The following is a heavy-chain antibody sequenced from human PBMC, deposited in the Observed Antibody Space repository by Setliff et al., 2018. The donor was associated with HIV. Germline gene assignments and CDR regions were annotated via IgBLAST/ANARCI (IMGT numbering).Heavy chain of an antibody. CDR3: AILGYCNGGSCFGGSTWNYYMDV. D-gene: IGHD2-15*01. V-gene: IGHV3-23*01. CDR1: GFTFSTYA. Sequence: GSLRLSCAASGFTFSTYAMSWVRQAPGKGLEWVSAITSSGGSTYYADSVKARCTISRDNSKNTLYLQMNSLRAEDTALYYCAILGYCNGGSCFGGSTWNYYMDVWGKGTTVTVSS. J-gene: IGHJ6*03. CDR2: ITSSGGST.